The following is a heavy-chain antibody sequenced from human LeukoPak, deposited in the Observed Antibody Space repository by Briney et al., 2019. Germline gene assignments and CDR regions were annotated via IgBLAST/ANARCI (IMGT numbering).Heavy chain of an antibody. D-gene: IGHD2-21*02. CDR1: GFSFSNYG. V-gene: IGHV3-23*01. CDR2: ISGRGVST. J-gene: IGHJ3*02. Sequence: GGSLRLSCAASGFSFSNYGMNWVRQAPGKGLEWVSGISGRGVSTYYADSLKGRFTVSRDNSKSTVFLQMNSLRAEDTAVYYCAKTVVVTGNPRAFDIWGQGTMVTVSS. CDR3: AKTVVVTGNPRAFDI.